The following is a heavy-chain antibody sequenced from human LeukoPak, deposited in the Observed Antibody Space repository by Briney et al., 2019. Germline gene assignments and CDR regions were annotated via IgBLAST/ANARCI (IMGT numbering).Heavy chain of an antibody. CDR1: GDYFSRYY. CDR2: IYYGGSS. J-gene: IGHJ6*03. Sequence: PSETLSLTCTVSGDYFSRYYWSWIRQPPGKGLEWIGYIYYGGSSNYNPSLKSRVTMSVDTSKNQFSLKLTSVTAADTAVYYCARDGAIVGAKMVYYYYYMDVWGKGTTVTVSS. CDR3: ARDGAIVGAKMVYYYYYMDV. D-gene: IGHD1-26*01. V-gene: IGHV4-59*01.